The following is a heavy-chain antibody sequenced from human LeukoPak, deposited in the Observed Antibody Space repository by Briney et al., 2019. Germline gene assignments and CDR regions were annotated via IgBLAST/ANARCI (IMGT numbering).Heavy chain of an antibody. CDR2: IAGSTIYT. CDR1: GFTFSDYY. V-gene: IGHV3-11*05. Sequence: PGGSLRLSCAASGFTFSDYYISWIRQAPGEGLEWLSYIAGSTIYTNYADSVKGRFTISRDNAKNSVYLQMNSLRAEDTAVYYCARDGAAAGPDRADFDYWGQGTLVTVSS. D-gene: IGHD6-13*01. J-gene: IGHJ4*02. CDR3: ARDGAAAGPDRADFDY.